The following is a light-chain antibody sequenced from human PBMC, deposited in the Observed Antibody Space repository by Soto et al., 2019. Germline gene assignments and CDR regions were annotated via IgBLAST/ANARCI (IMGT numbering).Light chain of an antibody. CDR2: DAS. J-gene: IGKJ1*01. V-gene: IGKV1-5*01. CDR3: QQYKSHRT. Sequence: DIQMTQSPSTLSASVGDRVTISCRASQNINDYLAWYQQKPGKSPKALIYDASTLDSGVPSRFSGSGSGTEFTLTISSLQADDFATYFCQQYKSHRTFVQGTKVDIK. CDR1: QNINDY.